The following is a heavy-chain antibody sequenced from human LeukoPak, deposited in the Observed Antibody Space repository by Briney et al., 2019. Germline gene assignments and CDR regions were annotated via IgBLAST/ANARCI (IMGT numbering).Heavy chain of an antibody. J-gene: IGHJ6*03. V-gene: IGHV1-69*05. CDR2: IIPIFGTA. Sequence: SSVKVSCKASGGTFSSYAISWVRQAPGQGLEWMGGIIPIFGTANYAQKFQGRVTITTDESTSTAYMELSSLRSEDTAVYYCAILTACSGGSCYPYYYYMDVWGKGTTVTVSS. CDR3: AILTACSGGSCYPYYYYMDV. CDR1: GGTFSSYA. D-gene: IGHD2-15*01.